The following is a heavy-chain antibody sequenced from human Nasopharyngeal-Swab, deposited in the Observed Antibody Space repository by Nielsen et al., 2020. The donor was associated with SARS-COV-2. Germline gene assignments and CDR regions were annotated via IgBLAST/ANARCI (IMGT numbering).Heavy chain of an antibody. Sequence: GESLKISCAASGFIFSSYEMNWVRQAPGKGLEWVSYISSSGSTIYYADSVKGRFTISRDNAKHSLYLQMNSLRAEDTAVYYCARVAPKYYDILTGYTRQYYFDYWGQGTLVTVSS. CDR2: ISSSGSTI. CDR3: ARVAPKYYDILTGYTRQYYFDY. V-gene: IGHV3-48*03. D-gene: IGHD3-9*01. CDR1: GFIFSSYE. J-gene: IGHJ4*02.